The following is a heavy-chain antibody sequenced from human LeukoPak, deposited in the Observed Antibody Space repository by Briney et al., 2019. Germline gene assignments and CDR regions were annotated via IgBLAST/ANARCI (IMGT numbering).Heavy chain of an antibody. D-gene: IGHD2-2*01. Sequence: PGGSLRLSCAASGFTFSSYDMHWVRQATGKGLEWVSAIGTAGDPYYPGSVKGRFTISRENAKNSLYLQMNSLRAGDTAVYYCARGAGRYCSSTSCYPDAFDIWGQGTIVTVSS. J-gene: IGHJ3*02. CDR1: GFTFSSYD. CDR2: IGTAGDP. CDR3: ARGAGRYCSSTSCYPDAFDI. V-gene: IGHV3-13*05.